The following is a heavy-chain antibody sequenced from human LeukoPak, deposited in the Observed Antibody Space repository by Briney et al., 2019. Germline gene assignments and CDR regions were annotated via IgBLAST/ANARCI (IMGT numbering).Heavy chain of an antibody. J-gene: IGHJ5*02. V-gene: IGHV1-69*05. CDR1: GGTFSSYA. CDR2: IIPIFGTA. CDR3: ARDRRRGFDP. Sequence: ASVKVSCKASGGTFSSYAISWVRQAPGQGLEWMGGIIPIFGTANYAQKFQGRVTMTRDTSISTAYMELSRLRSDDTAVYYCARDRRRGFDPWGQGTLVTVSS.